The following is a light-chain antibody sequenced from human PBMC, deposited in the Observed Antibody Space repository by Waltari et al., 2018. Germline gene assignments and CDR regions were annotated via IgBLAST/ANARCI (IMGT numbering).Light chain of an antibody. J-gene: IGKJ1*01. CDR2: GAS. V-gene: IGKV3-15*01. Sequence: EVLMTQSPATLSVSAGERATLSFRASQNVKSNVSWYQQKPGQAPRLLIYGASSRATVTPARFSGSGSGTEFNLTISSLQSEDFAVYYCQEYTTWLRGTFGQGTKVEIK. CDR1: QNVKSN. CDR3: QEYTTWLRGT.